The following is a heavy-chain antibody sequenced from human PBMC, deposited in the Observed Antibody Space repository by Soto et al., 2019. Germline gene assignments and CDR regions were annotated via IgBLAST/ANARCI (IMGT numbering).Heavy chain of an antibody. CDR2: IYWDDDK. V-gene: IGHV2-5*02. CDR3: AHTCYGSGSYYPPLDY. CDR1: GFSLSTSGVG. J-gene: IGHJ4*02. Sequence: QITLKESGPTLVKPTQTLTLTCTFSGFSLSTSGVGVGWIRQPPGKALEGLALIYWDDDKRYSPSLKSRLTIPKHTSKTQVSLTMTNMDPVDTATYYCAHTCYGSGSYYPPLDYWGQGTLVTVSS. D-gene: IGHD3-10*01.